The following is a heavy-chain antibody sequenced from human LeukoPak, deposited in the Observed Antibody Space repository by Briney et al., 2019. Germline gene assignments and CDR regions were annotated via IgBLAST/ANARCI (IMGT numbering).Heavy chain of an antibody. CDR3: ASQSVRGYSYGYLFPFDY. CDR1: GGSISSSSYY. CDR2: IYYSGST. J-gene: IGHJ4*02. Sequence: SETLSLTCTVSGGSISSSSYYWGWIRQPPGKGLEWIGSIYYSGSTYYNPSLKSRVTISVDTSKNQFSLKLSSVTAADTAVYYCASQSVRGYSYGYLFPFDYWGQGTLVTVSS. V-gene: IGHV4-39*01. D-gene: IGHD5-18*01.